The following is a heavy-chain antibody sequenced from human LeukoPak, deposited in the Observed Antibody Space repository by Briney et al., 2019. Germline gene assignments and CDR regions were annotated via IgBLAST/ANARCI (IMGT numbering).Heavy chain of an antibody. CDR3: ATGRRGMGTVDY. D-gene: IGHD2-21*02. Sequence: GGSLRLSCAASGFTVSSNYMSWVRQAPGRGLEWVSVIYSGGSTYYADSVKGRFTISRDNSKNTLYLQMNSLRAEDTAVYYCATGRRGMGTVDYWGQGTLVTVSS. J-gene: IGHJ4*02. CDR2: IYSGGST. CDR1: GFTVSSNY. V-gene: IGHV3-53*01.